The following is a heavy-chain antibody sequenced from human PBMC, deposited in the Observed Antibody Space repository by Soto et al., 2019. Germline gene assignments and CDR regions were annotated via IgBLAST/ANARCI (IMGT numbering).Heavy chain of an antibody. CDR2: IYYSGST. CDR1: GGSISSYY. V-gene: IGHV4-59*12. Sequence: SETLSLTCTVSGGSISSYYWSWIRQPPGKGLEWIGYIYYSGSTNYNPSLKSRVTISVDTSKNQFSLKLSSVTAADTAVYYCARALAKAPTFDYWGQGTLVTVSS. J-gene: IGHJ4*02. CDR3: ARALAKAPTFDY. D-gene: IGHD1-26*01.